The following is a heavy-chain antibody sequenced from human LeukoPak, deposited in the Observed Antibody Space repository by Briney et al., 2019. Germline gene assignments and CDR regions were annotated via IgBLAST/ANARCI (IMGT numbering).Heavy chain of an antibody. CDR2: ISYIGNT. D-gene: IGHD4-11*01. J-gene: IGHJ5*02. CDR1: GGSVSSGTYY. Sequence: SETLSLTCTISGGSVSSGTYYWSWIRQPPGKELEWIGYISYIGNTNYNPSLKSRVTISKDTSKNQFSLKLSSVTAADTAVYHCARRASNLNWFDPWGQGTLVTVSS. V-gene: IGHV4-61*01. CDR3: ARRASNLNWFDP.